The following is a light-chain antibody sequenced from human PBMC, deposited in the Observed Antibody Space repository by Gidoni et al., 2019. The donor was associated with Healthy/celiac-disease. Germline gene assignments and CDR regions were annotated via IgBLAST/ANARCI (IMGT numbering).Light chain of an antibody. V-gene: IGLV3-19*01. CDR1: SLRSYY. CDR3: NTRDSSGNHLV. CDR2: GKN. Sequence: SSELTKDPAVSVALGQTVLITCQGDSLRSYYASWYQQKPGQAPVLVIYGKNNRPSGIPDRFSGSSSGNTASLTITGAQAEDEADYYCNTRDSSGNHLVFGGGTKLTVL. J-gene: IGLJ2*01.